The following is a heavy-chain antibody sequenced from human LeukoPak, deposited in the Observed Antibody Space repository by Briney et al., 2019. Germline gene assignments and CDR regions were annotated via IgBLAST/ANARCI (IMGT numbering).Heavy chain of an antibody. D-gene: IGHD3-22*01. CDR1: RFTFSTYA. V-gene: IGHV3-30*04. CDR3: AKDYYGSSGYPTRFDY. Sequence: GGSLRLSCAASRFTFSTYAMHWVRQAPGKGLEWVAVISYDGSNKYYADAVKGRFTISRDNSKNTLYLQMNSLRAEDTAVYYCAKDYYGSSGYPTRFDYWGQGTLVTVSS. CDR2: ISYDGSNK. J-gene: IGHJ4*02.